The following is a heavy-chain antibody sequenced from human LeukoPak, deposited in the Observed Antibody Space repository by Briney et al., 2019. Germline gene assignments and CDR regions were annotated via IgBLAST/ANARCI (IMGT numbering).Heavy chain of an antibody. CDR2: MNPNSGNT. V-gene: IGHV1-8*01. J-gene: IGHJ4*02. CDR1: GYTFTGYD. D-gene: IGHD4-17*01. Sequence: ASVKVSCKASGYTFTGYDINWVRQATGQGLEWMGWMNPNSGNTGYAQKFQGRVTMTRNTSISTAYMELSSLRSEDTAVYYCARGYGEILRSLYYFDYWGQGTLVTVSS. CDR3: ARGYGEILRSLYYFDY.